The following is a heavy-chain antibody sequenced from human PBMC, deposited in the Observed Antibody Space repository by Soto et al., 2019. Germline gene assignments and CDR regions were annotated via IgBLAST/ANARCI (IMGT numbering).Heavy chain of an antibody. CDR2: ISYDGSNK. Sequence: QVQLVESGGGVVQPGRSLRLSCAASGFTFSSYGMHWVRQAPGKGLEWVAVISYDGSNKYYADSVKGRFTISRDNSKNTLYLQMNSLRAEDTAVYYCANSQYCSSTSCFGVWGQGTTVTVSS. D-gene: IGHD2-2*01. V-gene: IGHV3-30*18. J-gene: IGHJ6*02. CDR1: GFTFSSYG. CDR3: ANSQYCSSTSCFGV.